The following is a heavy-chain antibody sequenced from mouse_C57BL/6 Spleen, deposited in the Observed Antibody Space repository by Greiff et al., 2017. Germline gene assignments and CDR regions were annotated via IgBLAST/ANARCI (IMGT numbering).Heavy chain of an antibody. V-gene: IGHV1-15*01. Sequence: VKLVESGAELVRPGASVTLSCKASGYTFTDYEMHWVKQTPVHGLEWIGAIDPETGGTAYNQKFKGKAILTADKSSSTAYMELRSLTSEDSAVYYCTLTGTDYWGQGTSVTVSS. CDR1: GYTFTDYE. CDR3: TLTGTDY. J-gene: IGHJ4*01. CDR2: IDPETGGT. D-gene: IGHD4-1*01.